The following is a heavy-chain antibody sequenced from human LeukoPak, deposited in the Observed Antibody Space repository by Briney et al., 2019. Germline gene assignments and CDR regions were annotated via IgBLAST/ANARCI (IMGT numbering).Heavy chain of an antibody. D-gene: IGHD4-17*01. Sequence: PGGSLRLSCSASGFTFSDYAMHWVRQAPGRGLQFVSAMSSSGDYTSYSDSVKGRFTISRDNSKNTLHLQMSSLRPEDTAVYFCVKRGRTSDYAYDYWGQGSLVTVS. CDR1: GFTFSDYA. CDR3: VKRGRTSDYAYDY. V-gene: IGHV3-64D*06. CDR2: MSSSGDYT. J-gene: IGHJ4*02.